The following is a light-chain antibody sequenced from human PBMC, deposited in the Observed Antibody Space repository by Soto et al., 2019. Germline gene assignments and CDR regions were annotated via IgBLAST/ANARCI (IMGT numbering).Light chain of an antibody. CDR2: DVN. CDR1: TTDIGNYVS. Sequence: QSVLTQPPSVSGSPGQSVTISCTATTTDIGNYVSVSWYQQAPGTAPKLIIYDVNNRPSGAPDRFSGSTSGNTASLTISGLQAEDETDYFCSLYSSNGSLIFGPGTKVTVL. J-gene: IGLJ1*01. CDR3: SLYSSNGSLI. V-gene: IGLV2-18*01.